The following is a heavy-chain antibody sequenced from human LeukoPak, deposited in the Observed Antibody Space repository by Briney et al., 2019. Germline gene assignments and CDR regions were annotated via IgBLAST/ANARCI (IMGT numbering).Heavy chain of an antibody. J-gene: IGHJ4*02. CDR3: AKDGSWSCTD. V-gene: IGHV3-30*02. CDR2: IAHHGSNK. CDR1: GFTFSRNA. D-gene: IGHD2-8*02. Sequence: GGSLRLSCAASGFTFSRNAIHWVRQGPGKGLEWVSYIAHHGSNKYYADSVKGRFTISRDNSKRTLYLQMNSLRADDTAVYYCAKDGSWSCTDWGQGALVTVSS.